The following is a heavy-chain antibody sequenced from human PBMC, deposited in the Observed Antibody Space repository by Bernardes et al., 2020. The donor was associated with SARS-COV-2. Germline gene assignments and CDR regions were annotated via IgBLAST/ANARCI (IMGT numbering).Heavy chain of an antibody. CDR1: GGSISSYY. Sequence: SETLSLTCTVSGGSISSYYWSWIRQPAGKGLEWIGRIYTSGSTNYNPSLKSRVTMSVDTSKNQFSLKLSSVTAADTAVYYCARDGGPAASPTHFDYWGQGTLVTVSS. V-gene: IGHV4-4*07. CDR3: ARDGGPAASPTHFDY. J-gene: IGHJ4*02. CDR2: IYTSGST. D-gene: IGHD2-2*01.